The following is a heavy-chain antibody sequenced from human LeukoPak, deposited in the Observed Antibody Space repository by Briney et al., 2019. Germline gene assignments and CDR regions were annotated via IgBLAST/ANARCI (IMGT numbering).Heavy chain of an antibody. V-gene: IGHV4-59*01. CDR1: GASTSAYY. D-gene: IGHD1-26*01. J-gene: IGHJ3*01. CDR3: AHSKRGGGYYINAFAV. Sequence: SETLSLTYTVSGASTSAYYCSWIRQPPGKGLEWIGYSYSGGNANYNPSLKSRVTISIDTSENQFSLRLTSVTAADTAVYFCAHSKRGGGYYINAFAVWGQGALVTISS. CDR2: SYSGGNA.